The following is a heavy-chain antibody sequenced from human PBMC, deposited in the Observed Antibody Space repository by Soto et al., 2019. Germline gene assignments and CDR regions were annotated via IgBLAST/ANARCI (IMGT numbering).Heavy chain of an antibody. Sequence: EVKLLESGGGLVQPGGSRRLSCEVSEFSSNSYPMGGVRQAQGKRLEWVSSFSASDGTTYYADPVKGRFTVSRDNSKNTVFLQMNSLRVEDTAVYFCAKDRSYYYGSGSFEGVFDSWGQGTLVTVSS. J-gene: IGHJ4*02. V-gene: IGHV3-23*01. D-gene: IGHD3-10*01. CDR2: FSASDGTT. CDR1: EFSSNSYP. CDR3: AKDRSYYYGSGSFEGVFDS.